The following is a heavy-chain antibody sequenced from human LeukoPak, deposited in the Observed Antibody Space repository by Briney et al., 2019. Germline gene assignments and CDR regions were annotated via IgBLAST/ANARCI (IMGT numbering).Heavy chain of an antibody. J-gene: IGHJ4*02. Sequence: GGSLRLSCAASGFPFSNYNMSWVRQAPGKGLEWVSSISSSRSYMYYADSVKGRFTISRDNAKNSLYLQMNSLRAEDTAVYYCARMICGGDCDYWGQGTLVTVSS. CDR3: ARMICGGDCDY. CDR1: GFPFSNYN. CDR2: ISSSRSYM. D-gene: IGHD2-21*02. V-gene: IGHV3-21*01.